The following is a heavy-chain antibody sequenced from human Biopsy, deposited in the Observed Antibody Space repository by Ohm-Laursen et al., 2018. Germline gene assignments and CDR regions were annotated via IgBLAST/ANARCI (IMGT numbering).Heavy chain of an antibody. J-gene: IGHJ6*02. CDR1: GFSLSARGMC. D-gene: IGHD6-13*01. Sequence: PTQTLTLTCSFSGFSLSARGMCVSWIRQAPGKALEWLARVYWDDYKDSSASLQTKLSISKDTPNDQVVLTVNNVDPADTATYYCARTPILIVSAGLVYRHRRHLQGMDVWGQGIAVTVS. CDR2: VYWDDYK. V-gene: IGHV2-70*11. CDR3: ARTPILIVSAGLVYRHRRHLQGMDV.